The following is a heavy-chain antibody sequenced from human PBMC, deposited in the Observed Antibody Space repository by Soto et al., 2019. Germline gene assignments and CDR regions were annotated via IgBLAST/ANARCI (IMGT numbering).Heavy chain of an antibody. V-gene: IGHV3-21*01. D-gene: IGHD6-6*01. Sequence: GGSLRLSCAASGFTFSSYSMNWVRQAQGKGLEWVLSSSSNISYIDYADSGKGRCIIARDNAKNLLYLQMNSLRAEDTAVYYCARGAKIGSSSSTYNWFDPWGQGTLVTVSS. CDR3: ARGAKIGSSSSTYNWFDP. CDR2: SSSNISYI. CDR1: GFTFSSYS. J-gene: IGHJ5*02.